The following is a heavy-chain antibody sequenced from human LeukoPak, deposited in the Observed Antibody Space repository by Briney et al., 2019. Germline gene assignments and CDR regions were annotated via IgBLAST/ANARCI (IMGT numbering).Heavy chain of an antibody. CDR1: GGSISSGGYY. V-gene: IGHV4-61*08. J-gene: IGHJ4*02. CDR3: ARLFTTVSPFDY. CDR2: IYYSGST. Sequence: PSETLSLTCTVSGGSISSGGYYWSWIRQPPGKGLEWIGYIYYSGSTNYNPSLKSRVTISVDTSKNQFSLKLSSATAADTAVYYCARLFTTVSPFDYWGQGTLVTVSS. D-gene: IGHD4-11*01.